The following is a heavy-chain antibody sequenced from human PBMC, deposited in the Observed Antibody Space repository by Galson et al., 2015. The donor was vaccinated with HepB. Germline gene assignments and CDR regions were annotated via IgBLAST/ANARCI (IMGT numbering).Heavy chain of an antibody. CDR1: GFTFRSYG. J-gene: IGHJ5*01. CDR2: VSYDGSDK. CDR3: AKDRRFMEWLFPDS. D-gene: IGHD3-3*01. V-gene: IGHV3-30*18. Sequence: SLRLSCAASGFTFRSYGIHWVRQTPGKGLEWVAVVSYDGSDKYYTESVKGRFTISRDSSKNIVYLQMNSLRAEDTALYYCAKDRRFMEWLFPDSWGQGTLVTVSS.